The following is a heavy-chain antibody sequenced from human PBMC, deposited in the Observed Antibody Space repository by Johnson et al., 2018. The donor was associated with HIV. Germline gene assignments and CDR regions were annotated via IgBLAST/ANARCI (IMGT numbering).Heavy chain of an antibody. CDR3: AKDRTGGCCSSSSCFDAFDI. V-gene: IGHV3-30*02. CDR1: GFTFRNFG. CDR2: IRFDGNNK. D-gene: IGHD2-2*01. Sequence: QVQLVESGGGVVQPGGSLTLSCAASGFTFRNFGIHWVRQAPGKGLEWVAFIRFDGNNKYYADSVKGRFTISRANYKNTLYLQMNSLRAEDTAVYYCAKDRTGGCCSSSSCFDAFDIWGQGTMVTVSS. J-gene: IGHJ3*02.